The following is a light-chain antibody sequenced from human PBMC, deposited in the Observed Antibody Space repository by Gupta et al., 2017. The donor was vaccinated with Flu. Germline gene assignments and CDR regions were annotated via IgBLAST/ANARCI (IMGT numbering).Light chain of an antibody. CDR2: AAS. CDR1: QGISSW. V-gene: IGKV1-12*02. J-gene: IGKJ1*01. Sequence: PSSVSASVGDIGTITCRASQGISSWLAWYQLKPGKAPKVLVYAASRWQSGVPSRFSGSGSGTDFTLSISSLQPEDSATYYCPQSNNFPWTFGQGTKVEIK. CDR3: PQSNNFPWT.